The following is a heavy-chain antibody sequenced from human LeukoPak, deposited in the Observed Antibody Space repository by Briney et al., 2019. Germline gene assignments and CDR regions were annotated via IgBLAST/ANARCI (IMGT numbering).Heavy chain of an antibody. CDR3: ARGGGRGYSYGSADY. CDR2: ISYDGSNK. V-gene: IGHV3-30-3*01. J-gene: IGHJ4*02. CDR1: GFTFSSYA. Sequence: GGSLRLSCAASGFTFSSYAMHWVRRAPGKGLEWVAVISYDGSNKYYADSVKGRFTISRDNSKNTLYLQMNSLRAEDTAVYYCARGGGRGYSYGSADYWGQGTLVTVSS. D-gene: IGHD5-18*01.